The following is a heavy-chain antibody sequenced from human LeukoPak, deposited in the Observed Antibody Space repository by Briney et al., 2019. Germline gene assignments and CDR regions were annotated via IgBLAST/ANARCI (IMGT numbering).Heavy chain of an antibody. CDR1: GGSISSYY. CDR3: ARVRGSYGPFDY. V-gene: IGHV4-59*01. Sequence: TSETLSLTCTVSGGSISSYYWSWIRQPPVKGLEWIGYIYYSGSTNYNPSLKSRVTISVDTSKNQFSLKLSSVTAADTAVYYCARVRGSYGPFDYWGQGTLVTVSS. CDR2: IYYSGST. J-gene: IGHJ4*02. D-gene: IGHD1-26*01.